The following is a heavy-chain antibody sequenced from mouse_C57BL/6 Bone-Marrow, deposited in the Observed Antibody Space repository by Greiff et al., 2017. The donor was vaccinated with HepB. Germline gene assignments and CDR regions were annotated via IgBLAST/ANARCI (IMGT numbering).Heavy chain of an antibody. CDR2: ISNGGGST. Sequence: EVKLVESGGGLVQPGGSLKLSCAASGFTFSDYYMYWVRQTPEKRLEWVAYISNGGGSTYYPDTVKGRFTISRDNAKNTLYLQMSRLKSEDTAMYYCARQLTGFFDYWGQGTTLTVSS. D-gene: IGHD4-1*01. J-gene: IGHJ2*01. CDR3: ARQLTGFFDY. V-gene: IGHV5-12*01. CDR1: GFTFSDYY.